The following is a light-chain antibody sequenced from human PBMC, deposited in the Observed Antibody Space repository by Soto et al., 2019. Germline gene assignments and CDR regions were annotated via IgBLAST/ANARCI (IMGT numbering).Light chain of an antibody. CDR2: DVT. Sequence: QSALTQPRSVSGSPGQSVTISCTGTSSDVGGDNYVSWYQHHPGKAPKLMIYDVTERPSGVPDRFSASKSGNTASLTISGLQAEDEADYYCCSYAGSYTYIFGTGTKVTVL. CDR1: SSDVGGDNY. CDR3: CSYAGSYTYI. J-gene: IGLJ1*01. V-gene: IGLV2-11*01.